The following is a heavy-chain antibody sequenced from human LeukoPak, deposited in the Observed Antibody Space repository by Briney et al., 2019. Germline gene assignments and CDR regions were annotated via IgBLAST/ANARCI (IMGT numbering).Heavy chain of an antibody. CDR1: GYSISSGYF. D-gene: IGHD1-14*01. V-gene: IGHV4-38-2*02. CDR2: IYHSGST. J-gene: IGHJ5*02. CDR3: ARRQPGKPINWFDP. Sequence: SETLSLTCTVSGYSISSGYFWGWIRQPPGKGLEWIGSIYHSGSTYYNPSLKSRVSISVDTSKNQLSLELSSVTAADTAVYYCARRQPGKPINWFDPWGQGTLVTVSS.